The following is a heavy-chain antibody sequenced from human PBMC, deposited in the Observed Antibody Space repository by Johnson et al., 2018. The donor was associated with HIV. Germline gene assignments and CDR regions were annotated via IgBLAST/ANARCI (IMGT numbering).Heavy chain of an antibody. Sequence: VQLVESGGGVVQPGRSLRLSCAASGFTFSHYGMHWVRQAPGKGLEWVSAISGSGGSTYYADSVKGRFTISRDNSKNTLYLLMNSLRAEDTAVYYCAKSGERSSWFGLGAFDIWGQGTMVTVSS. J-gene: IGHJ3*02. CDR1: GFTFSHYG. V-gene: IGHV3-23*04. CDR2: ISGSGGST. D-gene: IGHD6-13*01. CDR3: AKSGERSSWFGLGAFDI.